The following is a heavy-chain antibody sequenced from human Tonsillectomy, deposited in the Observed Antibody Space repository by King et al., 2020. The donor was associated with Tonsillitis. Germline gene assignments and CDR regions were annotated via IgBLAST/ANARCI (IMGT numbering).Heavy chain of an antibody. CDR2: ILSSSSYI. CDR3: ARVWDWYFDL. D-gene: IGHD1-26*01. CDR1: GFTFSSYS. V-gene: IGHV3-21*01. J-gene: IGHJ2*01. Sequence: VQLVESGGGLVKPGGSLRLSCAASGFTFSSYSMNWVRQAPGKVLEWVSSILSSSSYIYYAYAVKGRFTIARDNAKNSLYLQMNSLRAEDTAVYYCARVWDWYFDLWGRGTLVTVSS.